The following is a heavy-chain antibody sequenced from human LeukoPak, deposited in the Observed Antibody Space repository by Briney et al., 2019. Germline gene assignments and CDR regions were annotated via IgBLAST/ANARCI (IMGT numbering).Heavy chain of an antibody. CDR2: ISSSGRYT. CDR1: GFTFSSYS. Sequence: GGSLRLSCAASGFTFSSYSMNWVRQAPGKGLEWVSSISSSGRYTYYSDSVKGRFTISRDNAKNSLYLQMNSLRAEDTAVYYCARVAEAAAFDYWGQGTLVTVSS. D-gene: IGHD6-13*01. CDR3: ARVAEAAAFDY. V-gene: IGHV3-21*01. J-gene: IGHJ4*02.